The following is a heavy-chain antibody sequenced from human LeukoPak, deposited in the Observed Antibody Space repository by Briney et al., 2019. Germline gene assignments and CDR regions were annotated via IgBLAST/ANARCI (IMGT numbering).Heavy chain of an antibody. CDR1: GFTFSSYG. CDR2: ISSSGSTI. D-gene: IGHD3-16*01. Sequence: GGSLRLSCAASGFTFSSYGMNWVRQAPGKGLEWVSYISSSGSTIYYADSVKGRFTISRDNAKNSLYLQMNSLRAEDTAVYYCARSGGGFWFDPWGQGTLVTVSS. CDR3: ARSGGGFWFDP. J-gene: IGHJ5*02. V-gene: IGHV3-48*04.